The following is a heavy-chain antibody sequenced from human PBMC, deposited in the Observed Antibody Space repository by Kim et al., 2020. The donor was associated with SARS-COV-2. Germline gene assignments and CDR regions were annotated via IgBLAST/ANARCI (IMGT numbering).Heavy chain of an antibody. CDR3: ATRGSWFYDN. J-gene: IGHJ4*02. Sequence: SETLSLTCTVSGGSIKDSLYYWGWVRQAPGKGLEYIGDIFHSGSPYYIPSLKSRVTISVDTSKNQFSLNLFSVTAADTAVYFCATRGSWFYDNWGQGKVVTVSS. V-gene: IGHV4-39*01. CDR1: GGSIKDSLYY. CDR2: IFHSGSP. D-gene: IGHD6-13*01.